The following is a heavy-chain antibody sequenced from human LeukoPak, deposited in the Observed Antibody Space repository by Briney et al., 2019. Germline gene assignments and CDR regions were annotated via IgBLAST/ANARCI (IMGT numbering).Heavy chain of an antibody. CDR1: GDSISSGGYY. V-gene: IGHV4-30-2*01. CDR2: INHSGST. CDR3: ARMPRSYSSSWYGRPFDY. J-gene: IGHJ4*02. D-gene: IGHD6-13*01. Sequence: SQTLSLTCTVSGDSISSGGYYWSWIRQPPGKGLEWIGEINHSGSTNYNPSLKSRVTISVDTSKNQFSLKLSSVTAADTAVYYCARMPRSYSSSWYGRPFDYWGQGTLVTVSS.